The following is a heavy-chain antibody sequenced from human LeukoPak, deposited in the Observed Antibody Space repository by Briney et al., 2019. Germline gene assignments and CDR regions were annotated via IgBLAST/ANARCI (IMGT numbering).Heavy chain of an antibody. D-gene: IGHD1-26*01. Sequence: GGSLRLSCAASGFTFSDYYMSWIRQAPGKGLEWVSYISSSGSTIYYADSVKGRFTISRDNAKNSLYLQMNSLRAEDTAVYYCARGTQWELQTETYYYYMDVWGKGTTVTVSS. J-gene: IGHJ6*03. CDR2: ISSSGSTI. CDR3: ARGTQWELQTETYYYYMDV. V-gene: IGHV3-11*04. CDR1: GFTFSDYY.